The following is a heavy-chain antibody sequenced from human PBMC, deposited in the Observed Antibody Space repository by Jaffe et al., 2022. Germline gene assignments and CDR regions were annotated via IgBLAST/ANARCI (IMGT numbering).Heavy chain of an antibody. CDR2: TYYRSKWYN. J-gene: IGHJ3*02. CDR1: GDSVSSNSAA. CDR3: ARAMRKLLWFRNPLDAFDI. V-gene: IGHV6-1*01. D-gene: IGHD3-10*01. Sequence: QVQLQQSGPGLVKPSQTLSLTCAISGDSVSSNSAAWNWIRQSPSRGLEWLGRTYYRSKWYNDYAVSVKSRITINPDTSKNQFSLQLNSVTPEDTAVYYCARAMRKLLWFRNPLDAFDIWGQGTMVTVSS.